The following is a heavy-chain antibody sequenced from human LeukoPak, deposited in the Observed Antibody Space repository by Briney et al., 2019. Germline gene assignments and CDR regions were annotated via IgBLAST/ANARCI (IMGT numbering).Heavy chain of an antibody. CDR1: GFTFNDFG. Sequence: GGSLRLSCIASGFTFNDFGMNWVRQAPGKGLEWVSYISISARTIYYIDSVKGRFTISRENAKNSLYLQMNSLRAEDTAVYYCARDFSRFCSSSSCANWFDPWGQGTLVTVSS. CDR2: ISISARTI. V-gene: IGHV3-48*01. J-gene: IGHJ5*02. D-gene: IGHD2-2*01. CDR3: ARDFSRFCSSSSCANWFDP.